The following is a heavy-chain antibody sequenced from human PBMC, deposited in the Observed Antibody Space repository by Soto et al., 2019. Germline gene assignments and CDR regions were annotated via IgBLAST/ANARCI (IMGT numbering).Heavy chain of an antibody. CDR1: GYNFANYW. D-gene: IGHD2-8*01. V-gene: IGHV5-51*01. Sequence: GESLKISCKGSGYNFANYWIGWVRQMPGKGLEWMGMIFPGDSDTKNSPSLQGQITMSVDKSDSSAYLQWRSLKASDTAMYYCAAEYTNGSDYFDIWRQRTMVTASS. CDR2: IFPGDSDT. CDR3: AAEYTNGSDYFDI. J-gene: IGHJ4*02.